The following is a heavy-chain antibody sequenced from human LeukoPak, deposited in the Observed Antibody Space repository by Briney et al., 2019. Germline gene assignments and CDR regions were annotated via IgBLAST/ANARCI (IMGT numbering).Heavy chain of an antibody. D-gene: IGHD3-10*01. CDR2: IWYDGSNK. CDR1: GFTFSSYG. CDR3: ARSYYGSGSLAKY. Sequence: PGRSLRLSCAASGFTFSSYGMHWVRQAPGKGLEWVAVIWYDGSNKYYADSVKGRLTISRDNSKNTLYLQMNSPRAEDTAVYYCARSYYGSGSLAKYWGQGTLVTVSS. J-gene: IGHJ4*02. V-gene: IGHV3-33*01.